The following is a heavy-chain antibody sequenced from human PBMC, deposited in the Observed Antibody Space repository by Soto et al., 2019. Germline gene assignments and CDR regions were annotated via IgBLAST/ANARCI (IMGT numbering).Heavy chain of an antibody. V-gene: IGHV3-30*18. Sequence: VKLVESGGGVVQPGRSLRLSGAASGFTFSDYAMHWVRQAPGKGLEWVAVVSHDGRNTHYADSVKGRFTISRDSSKNKVSLEMTSLRAEDTAVYYCAKGGRQWLVTSDFNYWGQGALVTVSS. D-gene: IGHD6-19*01. CDR2: VSHDGRNT. CDR1: GFTFSDYA. CDR3: AKGGRQWLVTSDFNY. J-gene: IGHJ4*02.